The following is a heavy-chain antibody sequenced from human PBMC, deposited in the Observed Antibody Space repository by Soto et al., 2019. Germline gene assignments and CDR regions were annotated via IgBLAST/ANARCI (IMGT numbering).Heavy chain of an antibody. CDR3: ARVRSDYDAFDI. CDR1: GGSISSYY. D-gene: IGHD4-17*01. Sequence: SETLSLTCTVSGGSISSYYWSWIRQPPGKGLEWIGYIYYSGSTNYNPSLKSRVTISVDTSKNQFSLKLSSVTAADTAVYYCARVRSDYDAFDIWGQGTMVTVSS. J-gene: IGHJ3*02. V-gene: IGHV4-59*01. CDR2: IYYSGST.